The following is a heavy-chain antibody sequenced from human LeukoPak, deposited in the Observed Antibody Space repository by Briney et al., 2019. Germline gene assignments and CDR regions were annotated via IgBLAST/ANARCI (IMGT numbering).Heavy chain of an antibody. J-gene: IGHJ5*02. Sequence: GASVKVSCKASGYTFTSYGISWVRQAPGQGLEWRGWISAYNGNTNYAQKLQGRVTMTTDTSTSTAYMELRSLRSDDTAVYYCARDWNITIFGVVTNWFDPWGQGTLVTVSS. D-gene: IGHD3-3*01. V-gene: IGHV1-18*01. CDR3: ARDWNITIFGVVTNWFDP. CDR1: GYTFTSYG. CDR2: ISAYNGNT.